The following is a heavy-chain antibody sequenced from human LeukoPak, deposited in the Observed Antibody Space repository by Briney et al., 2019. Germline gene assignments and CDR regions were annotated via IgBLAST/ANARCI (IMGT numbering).Heavy chain of an antibody. D-gene: IGHD2-15*01. J-gene: IGHJ6*03. CDR2: IYHSGST. Sequence: SETLSLTCTVPENSISSGYSWAWIRQPPGKGLEWIGSIYHSGSTYYNLSLKSRVTLSVDTSKTQFSLKLSSVTAADTAVYYCARVLRYCSGGNCYSGGLGYMDVWGKGTTVTISS. CDR3: ARVLRYCSGGNCYSGGLGYMDV. CDR1: ENSISSGYS. V-gene: IGHV4-38-2*02.